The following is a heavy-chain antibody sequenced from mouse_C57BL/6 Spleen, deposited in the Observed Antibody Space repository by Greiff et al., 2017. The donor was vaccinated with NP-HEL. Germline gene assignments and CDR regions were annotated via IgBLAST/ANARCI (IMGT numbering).Heavy chain of an antibody. V-gene: IGHV5-4*01. CDR3: ARDFITTVVAAGYFDY. D-gene: IGHD1-1*01. CDR2: ISDGGSYT. CDR1: GFTFSSYA. J-gene: IGHJ2*01. Sequence: EVKLVESGGGLVKPGGSLKLSCAASGFTFSSYAMSWVRQTPEKRLEWVATISDGGSYTYYPDNVKGRFTISRDNAKNNLYLQMSRLKSEDTAMYYCARDFITTVVAAGYFDYWGQGTTLTVSS.